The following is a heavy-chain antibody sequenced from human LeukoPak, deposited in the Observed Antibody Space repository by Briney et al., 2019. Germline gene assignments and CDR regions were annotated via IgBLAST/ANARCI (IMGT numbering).Heavy chain of an antibody. V-gene: IGHV3-7*01. CDR3: ARVGYSGWNLEY. D-gene: IGHD5-12*01. J-gene: IGHJ4*02. Sequence: PGGSLRLSCAASGFTFRSYWMSWVRQAPGKGLEWVANINQGGSVKYYVDYVKGRFTISRDDAKNSLYVQMNSLRDEDTAVYYCARVGYSGWNLEYWGQGTLVTVSS. CDR1: GFTFRSYW. CDR2: INQGGSVK.